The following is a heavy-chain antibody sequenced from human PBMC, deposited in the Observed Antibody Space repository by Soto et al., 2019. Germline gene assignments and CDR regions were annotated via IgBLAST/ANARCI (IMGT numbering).Heavy chain of an antibody. CDR1: GFSLSNARMG. CDR2: IFSNDEK. J-gene: IGHJ6*03. V-gene: IGHV2-26*01. Sequence: SGPTLVNPTETLTLTCTVSGFSLSNARMGVSWIRQPPGKALEWLAHIFSNDEKSYSTSLKSRLTISKDTSKSQVVLTMTNMDPVDTATYYCARIRSCYDLVYYYYMDVWGKGTTVTVSS. D-gene: IGHD5-12*01. CDR3: ARIRSCYDLVYYYYMDV.